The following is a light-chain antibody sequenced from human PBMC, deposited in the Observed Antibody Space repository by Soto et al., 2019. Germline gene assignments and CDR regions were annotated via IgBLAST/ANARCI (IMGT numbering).Light chain of an antibody. Sequence: DIQMTQSPSTLSASVGDRVTITCRASQNINSWLAWYQQKPGKAPKLLIYKASNLENGVPSRFSGSGSGTDFTLTISSLQPDDFATYHCQQYESFFPLTFGGGTKVEIK. V-gene: IGKV1-5*03. CDR1: QNINSW. CDR2: KAS. J-gene: IGKJ4*01. CDR3: QQYESFFPLT.